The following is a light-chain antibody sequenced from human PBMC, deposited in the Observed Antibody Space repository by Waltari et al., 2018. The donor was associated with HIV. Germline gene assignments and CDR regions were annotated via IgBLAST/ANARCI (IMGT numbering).Light chain of an antibody. Sequence: DIQMPQSASTLSASVGDRVTITCRASQSISSWLAWYQQKPGKAPKLLIYKASSLESGVPSRFSGSGSETEFTLTVSSLQPDDFAAYYCQQYYRYPYTFGQGTKLEIK. V-gene: IGKV1-5*03. CDR3: QQYYRYPYT. CDR2: KAS. CDR1: QSISSW. J-gene: IGKJ2*01.